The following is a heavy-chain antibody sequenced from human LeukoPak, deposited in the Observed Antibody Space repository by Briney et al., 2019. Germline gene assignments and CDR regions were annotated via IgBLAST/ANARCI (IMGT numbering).Heavy chain of an antibody. J-gene: IGHJ3*02. CDR3: ARSGRGGAFDI. Sequence: GGSLRLSCAASGFTFSDFWMTWARQAPGKGLEWVANIKQDGTEKYYVDSVRGRFTISRDNAKSSLYLQMNSLRAEDTAVYYCARSGRGGAFDIWGQGTMVTVSS. D-gene: IGHD1-26*01. CDR1: GFTFSDFW. CDR2: IKQDGTEK. V-gene: IGHV3-7*01.